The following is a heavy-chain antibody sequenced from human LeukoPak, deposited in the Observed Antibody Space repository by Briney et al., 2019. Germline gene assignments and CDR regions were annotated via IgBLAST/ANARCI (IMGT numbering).Heavy chain of an antibody. CDR2: ISGSGGST. CDR3: AREAGTGDYYYGMDV. CDR1: GFTFSNYA. Sequence: GGSLRLSCAASGFTFSNYAMNWVRQAPGKGLEWVSVISGSGGSTYYADSVKGRFTISRDNSKNTLYLQMNSLRAEDTAVYYCAREAGTGDYYYGMDVWGQGTTVTVSS. J-gene: IGHJ6*02. D-gene: IGHD6-19*01. V-gene: IGHV3-23*01.